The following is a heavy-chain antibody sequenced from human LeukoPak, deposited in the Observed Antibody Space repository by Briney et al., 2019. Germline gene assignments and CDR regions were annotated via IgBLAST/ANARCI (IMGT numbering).Heavy chain of an antibody. V-gene: IGHV4-34*01. CDR1: GGSFSGYY. Sequence: SETLSLTCAVYGGSFSGYYWSWLRQPPGKGLEWIGEINHSGSTNYNPSLKSRVTISVDTSKNQFSLKLSSVTAADTAVYYCARDRYSSGWSDAFDIWGQGTMVTVSS. J-gene: IGHJ3*02. D-gene: IGHD6-19*01. CDR2: INHSGST. CDR3: ARDRYSSGWSDAFDI.